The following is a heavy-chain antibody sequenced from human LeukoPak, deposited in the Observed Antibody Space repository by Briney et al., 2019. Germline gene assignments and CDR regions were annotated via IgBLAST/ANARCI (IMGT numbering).Heavy chain of an antibody. D-gene: IGHD1-1*01. CDR1: GYTFTSYY. Sequence: ASVKVSCTASGYTFTSYYMHWVRLAPGQGLEWMGRINPNSGGTDYAQKFQGRVTMTRDTSIFTSYMELTGLTSDDTGVYYCARGLAIGTYGLGYWGQGTFVTVSS. J-gene: IGHJ4*02. CDR3: ARGLAIGTYGLGY. V-gene: IGHV1-2*05. CDR2: INPNSGGT.